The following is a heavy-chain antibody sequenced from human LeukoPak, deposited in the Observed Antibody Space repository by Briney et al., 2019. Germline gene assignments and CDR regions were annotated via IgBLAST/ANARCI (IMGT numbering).Heavy chain of an antibody. D-gene: IGHD1-14*01. CDR1: GFTFVSYN. CDR3: ASRNWYIDY. Sequence: GGSLRLSCAASGFTFVSYNMNWLRQAPGKGLEWVSSISSSGSYIYYADSVKGRFTISRDNAKKFLYLQMNSLRAEDMAVYYCASRNWYIDYWGQGTLVTVSS. J-gene: IGHJ4*02. CDR2: ISSSGSYI. V-gene: IGHV3-21*01.